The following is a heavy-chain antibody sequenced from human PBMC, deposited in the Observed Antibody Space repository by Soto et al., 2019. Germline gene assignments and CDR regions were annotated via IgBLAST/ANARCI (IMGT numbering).Heavy chain of an antibody. CDR3: ARDRIAAAGINWFDP. V-gene: IGHV1-2*02. CDR2: INPNSGGT. Sequence: ASVKVSCKASGYTFTGYYMHWLRQAPGQGLEWMGWINPNSGGTNYAQKFQGRVTMTRDTSISTAYMELSRLRSDDTAVYYCARDRIAAAGINWFDPWGQGTLVTVSS. D-gene: IGHD6-13*01. J-gene: IGHJ5*02. CDR1: GYTFTGYY.